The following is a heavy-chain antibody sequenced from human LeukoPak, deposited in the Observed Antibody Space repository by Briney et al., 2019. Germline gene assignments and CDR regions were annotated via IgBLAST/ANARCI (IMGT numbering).Heavy chain of an antibody. CDR1: GYTFTDYG. J-gene: IGHJ4*02. V-gene: IGHV1-18*01. CDR3: ARDFYLYTGYGRSFDY. D-gene: IGHD5-12*01. CDR2: ISAYNGDT. Sequence: WASVKVSCKASGYTFTDYGMSWVRQAPGQGLEWMGWISAYNGDTYYTQKLQGRVTMTTDTSTSTAYMELRSLRSDDTALYYCARDFYLYTGYGRSFDYWGQGTLVTVSS.